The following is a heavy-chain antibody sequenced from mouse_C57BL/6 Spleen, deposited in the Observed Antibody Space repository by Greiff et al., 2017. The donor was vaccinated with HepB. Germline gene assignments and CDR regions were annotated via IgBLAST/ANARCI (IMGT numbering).Heavy chain of an antibody. D-gene: IGHD1-1*01. Sequence: VMLVESGPELVKPGASVKISCKASGYAFSSSWMNWVKQRPGKGLEWIGRIYPGDGDTNYNGKFKGKATLTADKSSSTAYMQLSSLTSEDSAVYFCARNDYYGSPYFDYWGQGTTLTVSS. CDR2: IYPGDGDT. CDR1: GYAFSSSW. J-gene: IGHJ2*01. CDR3: ARNDYYGSPYFDY. V-gene: IGHV1-82*01.